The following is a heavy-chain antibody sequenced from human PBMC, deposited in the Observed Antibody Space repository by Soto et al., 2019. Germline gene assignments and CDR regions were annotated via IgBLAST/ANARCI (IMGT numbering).Heavy chain of an antibody. Sequence: SVKVSCKASGGTFSSYAISWVRQAPGQGLEWMGGIIPIFGTANYAQKFQGRVTITADESTSTAYMELSSLRSEDTAVYYCARPPLYSSSPSGMDVWGQGTTVTVSS. CDR3: ARPPLYSSSPSGMDV. CDR1: GGTFSSYA. CDR2: IIPIFGTA. D-gene: IGHD6-6*01. V-gene: IGHV1-69*13. J-gene: IGHJ6*02.